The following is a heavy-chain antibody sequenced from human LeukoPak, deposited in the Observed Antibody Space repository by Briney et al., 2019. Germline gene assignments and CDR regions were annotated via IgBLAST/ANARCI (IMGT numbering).Heavy chain of an antibody. J-gene: IGHJ4*02. CDR3: ARETPVPGAYYLDS. CDR1: GFSFSASS. D-gene: IGHD6-19*01. Sequence: PGGSLRLSCAASGFSFSASSMSWVRQTPGKGLEWVSSISENGRNTYYADSVKGRFTISRDNAKNTLYLQMNSLRAEDTAVHFCARETPVPGAYYLDSWGQGTLVTVSS. CDR2: ISENGRNT. V-gene: IGHV3-23*01.